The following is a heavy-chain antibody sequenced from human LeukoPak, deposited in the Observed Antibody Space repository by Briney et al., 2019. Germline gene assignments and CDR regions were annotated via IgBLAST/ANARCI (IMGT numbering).Heavy chain of an antibody. CDR2: IIPIFGTA. Sequence: ASVKVSCKASGGTFSSYAISWVRQAPGQGLEWMGGIIPIFGTANYAQKFQGRVTITADESTSTAYMELSSLRSEDTAVYYCARAWQGITMVRGVRNYYYYMDVWGKGTTVTVSS. CDR3: ARAWQGITMVRGVRNYYYYMDV. D-gene: IGHD3-10*01. V-gene: IGHV1-69*01. CDR1: GGTFSSYA. J-gene: IGHJ6*03.